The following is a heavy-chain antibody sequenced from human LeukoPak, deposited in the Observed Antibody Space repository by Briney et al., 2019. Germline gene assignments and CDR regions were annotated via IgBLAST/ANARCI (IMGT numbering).Heavy chain of an antibody. CDR1: GFTFSSYV. CDR2: ISGSGGST. CDR3: AKGTTVTTPYYFDY. Sequence: PGGSLRLSCAASGFTFSSYVMSWVRQAPGKGLEWVSGISGSGGSTYYADSVKGRFTTSRDNSKNTLYLQMNSLRAEDTAVYYCAKGTTVTTPYYFDYWGQGTPVTVSS. V-gene: IGHV3-23*01. D-gene: IGHD4-17*01. J-gene: IGHJ4*02.